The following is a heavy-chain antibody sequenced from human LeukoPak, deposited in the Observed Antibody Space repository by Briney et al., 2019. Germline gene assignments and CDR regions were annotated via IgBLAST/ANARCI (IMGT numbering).Heavy chain of an antibody. D-gene: IGHD3-10*01. CDR3: ARGLVLLWFGESRRFDP. V-gene: IGHV4-34*01. CDR1: GGSFSGYY. J-gene: IGHJ5*02. CDR2: INHSGST. Sequence: SETLSLTCAVYGGSFSGYYWSWIRQPPGKGLEWIGEINHSGSTNYNPSLKSRVTVSVDTSKNQFSLKLSSVTAADTAVYYCARGLVLLWFGESRRFDPWGQGTLVTVSS.